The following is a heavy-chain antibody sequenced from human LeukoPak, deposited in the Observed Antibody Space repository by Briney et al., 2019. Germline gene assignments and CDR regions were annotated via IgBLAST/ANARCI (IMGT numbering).Heavy chain of an antibody. J-gene: IGHJ5*02. V-gene: IGHV1-69*13. CDR1: GGTFSSYA. CDR2: IIPIFGTA. CDR3: ARDLHDYGDPRWFDP. Sequence: GASVKVSCKASGGTFSSYAISWVRQAPGQGLEWMGGIIPIFGTANYAQKFQGRVTITADESTSTAYMELSSLRSEDTAVYYCARDLHDYGDPRWFDPWGQGTLVTVSS. D-gene: IGHD4-17*01.